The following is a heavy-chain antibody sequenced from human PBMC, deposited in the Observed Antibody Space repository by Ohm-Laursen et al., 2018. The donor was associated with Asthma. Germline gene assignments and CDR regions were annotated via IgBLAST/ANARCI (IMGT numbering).Heavy chain of an antibody. D-gene: IGHD4-17*01. V-gene: IGHV3-30-3*01. CDR2: ISYDGSNK. CDR1: GFTFSSYA. CDR3: ARSLSRGTDYGDYVRYYYYGMDV. Sequence: SLRLSCTASGFTFSSYAMHWVRQAPGKGLEWVAVISYDGSNKYYADSVKGRFTISRDNSKNTLYLQMDSLRAEDTAVYYCARSLSRGTDYGDYVRYYYYGMDVWGQGTTVTVSS. J-gene: IGHJ6*02.